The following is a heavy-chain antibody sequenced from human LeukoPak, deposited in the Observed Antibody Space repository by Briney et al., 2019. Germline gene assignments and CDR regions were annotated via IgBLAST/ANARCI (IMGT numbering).Heavy chain of an antibody. Sequence: GASVKVSCKASGGTFSSYAMSWVRQAPGKGLEWVSAISGSGGSTYYADSVKGRFTISRDNSKNTLYLQMNSLRAEDAAVYYCAKVFPNWNYLVDYWGQGTLVTVSS. CDR2: ISGSGGST. J-gene: IGHJ4*02. CDR1: GGTFSSYA. CDR3: AKVFPNWNYLVDY. D-gene: IGHD1-7*01. V-gene: IGHV3-23*01.